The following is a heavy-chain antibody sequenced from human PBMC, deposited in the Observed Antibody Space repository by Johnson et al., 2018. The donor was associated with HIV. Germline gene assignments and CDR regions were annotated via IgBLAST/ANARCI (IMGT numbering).Heavy chain of an antibody. CDR2: ISYDGSNK. D-gene: IGHD1-26*01. CDR1: GFTFSSYA. V-gene: IGHV3-30*04. CDR3: AKFGRIPRELEDAFDI. J-gene: IGHJ3*02. Sequence: VQLVESGGGVVQPGRSLGLSCAASGFTFSSYAMHWVRQAPGKGLEWVAVISYDGSNKYYADSVKGRFTISRDNSKNTLYLQMNSLRVEDTAVYYCAKFGRIPRELEDAFDIWGQGTMVTVSS.